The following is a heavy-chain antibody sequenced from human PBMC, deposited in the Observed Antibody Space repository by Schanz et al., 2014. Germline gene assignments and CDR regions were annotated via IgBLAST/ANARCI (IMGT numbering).Heavy chain of an antibody. J-gene: IGHJ4*02. CDR2: ISYSGVT. D-gene: IGHD3-10*01. V-gene: IGHV4-30-4*01. CDR1: GGSISSGTYY. Sequence: QVQLQQWGAGLLKPSETLSLTCIVSGGSISSGTYYWSWLRQPAGKGLEWIGYISYSGVTYYNPSLKSRVTISVDTSKNQFSLNLSSATAADTAVYYCALREKPYGPFASWGQGALVTVSS. CDR3: ALREKPYGPFAS.